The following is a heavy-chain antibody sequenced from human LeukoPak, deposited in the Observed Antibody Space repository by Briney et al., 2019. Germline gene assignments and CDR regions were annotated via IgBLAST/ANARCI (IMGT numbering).Heavy chain of an antibody. CDR3: ARDSSEWVAQHFDP. CDR1: GGFVSSTNW. CDR2: IYHSGST. D-gene: IGHD6-19*01. V-gene: IGHV4-4*02. J-gene: IGHJ5*02. Sequence: SETLSLTCGVSGGFVSSTNWWTWVRQPPGKGLEWIGEIYHSGSTNYNPSLKSRVTISVDTSKNQFSLKLSSVTAADTAVYYCARDSSEWVAQHFDPWGQGILVTVSS.